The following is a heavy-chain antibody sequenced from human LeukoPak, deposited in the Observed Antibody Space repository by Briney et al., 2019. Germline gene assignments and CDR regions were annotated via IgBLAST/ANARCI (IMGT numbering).Heavy chain of an antibody. D-gene: IGHD3-9*01. J-gene: IGHJ4*02. CDR2: TYYRSKWYN. CDR1: GDSVSSNSAA. CDR3: ARDRRYDILTGSPLDG. V-gene: IGHV6-1*01. Sequence: SQTLSLTCAISGDSVSSNSAAWNWIRQSPSRGLEWLGRTYYRSKWYNDYAVSVKSRITINPDTSKNQFSLQLNSVTPEDTAVYYCARDRRYDILTGSPLDGWGQGTLVTVSS.